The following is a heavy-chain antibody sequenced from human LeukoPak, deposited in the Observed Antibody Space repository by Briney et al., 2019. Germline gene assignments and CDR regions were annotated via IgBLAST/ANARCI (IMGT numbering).Heavy chain of an antibody. CDR1: GFTFSSYA. CDR2: ISGSGGST. CDR3: ARVYDSSGYYIIPTYYYGMDV. D-gene: IGHD3-22*01. J-gene: IGHJ6*02. Sequence: GGSLRLSCAASGFTFSSYAMSWVRQAPGKGLEWVSAISGSGGSTYYADSVKGRFTISRDNSKNTLYLQMNSLRAEDTAVYYCARVYDSSGYYIIPTYYYGMDVWGQGTTVTVSS. V-gene: IGHV3-23*01.